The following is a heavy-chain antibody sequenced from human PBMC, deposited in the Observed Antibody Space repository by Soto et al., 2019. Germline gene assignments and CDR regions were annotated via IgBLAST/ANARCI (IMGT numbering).Heavy chain of an antibody. J-gene: IGHJ4*02. CDR3: ASCLTVTTIRGGENFDY. V-gene: IGHV3-48*02. Sequence: EVQLVESGGGLVQPGGSLRLSCAASGFTFSSYSMNWVRQAPGKGLEWVSYISSSSSTIYYADSVKGRFTISRDKAKDSMYQQMNSLRDEDTAVYYCASCLTVTTIRGGENFDYWGQGTLVTVSS. CDR2: ISSSSSTI. D-gene: IGHD3-10*01. CDR1: GFTFSSYS.